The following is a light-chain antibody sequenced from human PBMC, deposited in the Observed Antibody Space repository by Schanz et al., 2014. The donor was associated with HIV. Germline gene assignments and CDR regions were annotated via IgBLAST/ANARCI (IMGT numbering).Light chain of an antibody. Sequence: DIQMTQSTSTVSASVGDRVSITCRASQSISSWLAWYQQKPGKAPKVLIYKASNLESGVPSRFSGSGSGTEFTLTISSLQPDDLGTYYCEQYNSRSPFTFGQGTRLEIK. CDR1: QSISSW. CDR2: KAS. CDR3: EQYNSRSPFT. J-gene: IGKJ2*01. V-gene: IGKV1-5*03.